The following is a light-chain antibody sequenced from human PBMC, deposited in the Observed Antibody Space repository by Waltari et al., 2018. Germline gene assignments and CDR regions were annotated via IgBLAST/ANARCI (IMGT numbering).Light chain of an antibody. V-gene: IGKV4-1*01. Sequence: DIVMTQSPDSLAVSLGVRATINCKSSQSVLYSSNNENYLAWYQQKPGHPPKLLIYWASTRESGVPDRFSGSGSGTDFTLTINSLQAEDVAVYYCQQYYSTPYTFGQGTKLEIK. CDR2: WAS. J-gene: IGKJ2*01. CDR1: QSVLYSSNNENY. CDR3: QQYYSTPYT.